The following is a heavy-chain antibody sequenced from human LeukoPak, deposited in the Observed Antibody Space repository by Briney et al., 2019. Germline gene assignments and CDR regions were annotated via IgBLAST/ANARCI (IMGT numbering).Heavy chain of an antibody. J-gene: IGHJ6*03. Sequence: GESLQISCQGSGSRFSSHWIGWVRQLPGKGLEWMGIIYPGDSDTRYSPSFQGQVTISADKSISTAYLQWSSLKASDTAMYYCARQYSSSSPDMDVWGKGTTVTVSS. CDR3: ARQYSSSSPDMDV. D-gene: IGHD6-6*01. CDR2: IYPGDSDT. V-gene: IGHV5-51*01. CDR1: GSRFSSHW.